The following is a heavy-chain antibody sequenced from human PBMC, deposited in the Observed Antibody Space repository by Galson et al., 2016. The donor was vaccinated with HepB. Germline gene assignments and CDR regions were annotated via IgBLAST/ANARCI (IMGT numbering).Heavy chain of an antibody. V-gene: IGHV3-66*01. CDR1: GFTVSSNY. CDR3: ASCMGWYGMCAFEI. D-gene: IGHD6-13*01. J-gene: IGHJ3*02. Sequence: SLRLSCAASGFTVSSNYMSWVRQAPGKGLEWVSVIYSGGTTKYADSVKGRFIISRDNSKNTLYLQMNSLRAEDTAVYYCASCMGWYGMCAFEIWGQGTMVTVSS. CDR2: IYSGGTT.